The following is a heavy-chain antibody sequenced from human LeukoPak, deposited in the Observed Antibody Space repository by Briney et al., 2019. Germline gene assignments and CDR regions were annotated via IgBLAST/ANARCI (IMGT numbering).Heavy chain of an antibody. Sequence: ASVKVSCKASGYTFTSYGISWVRQAPGQGLEWMGWISAYNGNTNYAQKLQGRVTMTTDTSTSTAYMELRSLRSDDTAVYYCARGPWGSYSSSDPFDYWGQGTLVTVSS. CDR3: ARGPWGSYSSSDPFDY. CDR2: ISAYNGNT. J-gene: IGHJ4*02. V-gene: IGHV1-18*01. D-gene: IGHD6-6*01. CDR1: GYTFTSYG.